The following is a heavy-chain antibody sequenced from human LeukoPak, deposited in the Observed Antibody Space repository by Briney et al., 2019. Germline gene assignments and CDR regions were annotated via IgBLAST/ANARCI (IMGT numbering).Heavy chain of an antibody. D-gene: IGHD3-22*01. CDR1: GDSISSISYY. J-gene: IGHJ4*02. CDR3: ARQGNVVSDNYDSSGYYPLVY. CDR2: SYYTGST. Sequence: PQTLSPTCTVSGDSISSISYYWGWIRQPPGKGLEWIGRSYYTGSTYHNPSLKSRVTISVDTSQNQFSLKLCSVTAADRAVYYCARQGNVVSDNYDSSGYYPLVYWGQRTLVTVSS. V-gene: IGHV4-39*01.